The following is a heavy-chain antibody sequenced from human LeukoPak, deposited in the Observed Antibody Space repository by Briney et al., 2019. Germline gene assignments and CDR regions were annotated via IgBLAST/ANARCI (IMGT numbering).Heavy chain of an antibody. CDR1: GGSISSYY. D-gene: IGHD2-15*01. Sequence: SETLSLTCPVSGGSISSYYWSWIRQPPGKGLEWIGYIYYSGSTNYNPSLKSRVTISVDTSKNQFSLKLSSVTAADTAVYYCARSPGGYCSGGSCYWFDYWGQGTLVTVSS. CDR2: IYYSGST. CDR3: ARSPGGYCSGGSCYWFDY. J-gene: IGHJ4*02. V-gene: IGHV4-59*01.